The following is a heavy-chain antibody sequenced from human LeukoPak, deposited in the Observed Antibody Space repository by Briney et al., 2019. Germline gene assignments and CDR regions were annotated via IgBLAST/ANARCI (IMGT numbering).Heavy chain of an antibody. CDR2: IYSGGST. J-gene: IGHJ1*01. CDR1: GFSVSNNY. Sequence: GGSLRLPCAASGFSVSNNYMSWVRQAPGKGLEWVSVIYSGGSTFYADSVKGRFTVSRDNSKNTLYLQMNSLRAEDTAVYYCASDSYSPEYFQHWGQGTLVTVSS. D-gene: IGHD2-15*01. CDR3: ASDSYSPEYFQH. V-gene: IGHV3-66*01.